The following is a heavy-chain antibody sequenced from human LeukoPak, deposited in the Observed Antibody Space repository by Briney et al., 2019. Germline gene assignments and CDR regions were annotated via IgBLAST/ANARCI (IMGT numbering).Heavy chain of an antibody. V-gene: IGHV3-23*01. Sequence: GGSLRLSCAASGFTFNNFAMSWVRLAPGKGLDWVATISGGGGTAFYADSVKGRFTVSKDNSKNTLHLQMTSLRVEDTAVYYCAKDPVLARLPNAFEIWGQGTVVTVSS. D-gene: IGHD3-3*01. CDR3: AKDPVLARLPNAFEI. J-gene: IGHJ3*02. CDR2: ISGGGGTA. CDR1: GFTFNNFA.